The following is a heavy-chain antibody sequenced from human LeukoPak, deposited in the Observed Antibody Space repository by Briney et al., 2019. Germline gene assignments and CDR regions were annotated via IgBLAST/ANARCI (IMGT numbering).Heavy chain of an antibody. CDR2: IYYSGIT. D-gene: IGHD3-22*01. CDR3: ARLGRDSSGYYYGDYYYYYMDV. Sequence: SETLSLTCTVSGGSMRSYYWSCIRQPPGKGLEWIGYIYYSGITNYNPSLKSRVTISVDTSKNQFSLKLSSVTAADTAVYYCARLGRDSSGYYYGDYYYYYMDVWGKGTTVTVSS. J-gene: IGHJ6*03. CDR1: GGSMRSYY. V-gene: IGHV4-59*12.